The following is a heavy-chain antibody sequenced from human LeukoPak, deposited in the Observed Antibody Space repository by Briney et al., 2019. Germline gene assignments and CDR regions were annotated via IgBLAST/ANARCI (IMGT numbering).Heavy chain of an antibody. D-gene: IGHD3-22*01. V-gene: IGHV1-8*03. Sequence: ASVKVSCKASGYTFTSYDINWVRQATGQGLEWMGWMNPNSGNTGYAQKFQGRVTITRNTSISTAYMELSSLRSEDTAVYYCARSQEKTYYYDSSGYYSLGLWGQGTLVTVSS. J-gene: IGHJ4*02. CDR1: GYTFTSYD. CDR3: ARSQEKTYYYDSSGYYSLGL. CDR2: MNPNSGNT.